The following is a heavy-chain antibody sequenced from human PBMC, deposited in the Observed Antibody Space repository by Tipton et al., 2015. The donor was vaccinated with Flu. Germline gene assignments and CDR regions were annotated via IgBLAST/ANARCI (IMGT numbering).Heavy chain of an antibody. CDR2: ISYDENNS. D-gene: IGHD3-10*01. V-gene: IGHV3-30*18. Sequence: QLVQSGGGVVQPGRSLRLSCAASGFTFSLYGMHWVRQAPGRGLEWVAVISYDENNSHYADSVKGRFTISRDNSKNTLYLQMTSLRAEDTAVYYCAKDLGFGLVDAPYISGLDVWGQGTTVTVSS. CDR1: GFTFSLYG. CDR3: AKDLGFGLVDAPYISGLDV. J-gene: IGHJ6*02.